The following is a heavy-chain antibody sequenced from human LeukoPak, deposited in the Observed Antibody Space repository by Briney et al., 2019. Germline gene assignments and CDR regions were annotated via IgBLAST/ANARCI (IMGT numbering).Heavy chain of an antibody. J-gene: IGHJ5*02. CDR3: ARGHYDFWSGYSEANWFDP. D-gene: IGHD3-3*01. CDR2: INHSGST. V-gene: IGHV4-34*01. Sequence: PSETLSLTCAVYGGSFSGYYWSWIRQPPGKGLEWIGEINHSGSTNYNPSLKSRVTISVDTSKNQFSLKLSSVTAADTAVYCCARGHYDFWSGYSEANWFDPWGQGTLVTVSS. CDR1: GGSFSGYY.